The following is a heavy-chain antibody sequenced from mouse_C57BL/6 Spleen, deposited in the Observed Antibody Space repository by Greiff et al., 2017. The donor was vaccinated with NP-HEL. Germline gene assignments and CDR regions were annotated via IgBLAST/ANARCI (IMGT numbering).Heavy chain of an antibody. CDR3: TEGLLLRYSSYFDV. J-gene: IGHJ1*03. D-gene: IGHD1-1*01. CDR1: GFTFSNYW. Sequence: EVQGVESGGGLVQPGGSMKLSCVSSGFTFSNYWMNWVRQSPEKGLELVAQIRLKYDNYATHYAESVKGMFTISIDDSKSIVYLQMNNLRAEDTGIYYCTEGLLLRYSSYFDVWGTGTTVTVSS. V-gene: IGHV6-3*01. CDR2: IRLKYDNYAT.